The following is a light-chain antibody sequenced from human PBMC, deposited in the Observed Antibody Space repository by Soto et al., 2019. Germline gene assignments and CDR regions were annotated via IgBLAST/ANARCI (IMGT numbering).Light chain of an antibody. CDR3: AAWDGSLNAYV. Sequence: QSVLTQPPSASGTPGQRVTISCSGSSSNIGSNAVNWYQQFPGTAPKPLIYTDNQRPSGVPDRFSGSKSGTSASLAISGLQSEDEADYFCAAWDGSLNAYVFGTGTKLTVL. V-gene: IGLV1-44*01. CDR2: TDN. J-gene: IGLJ1*01. CDR1: SSNIGSNA.